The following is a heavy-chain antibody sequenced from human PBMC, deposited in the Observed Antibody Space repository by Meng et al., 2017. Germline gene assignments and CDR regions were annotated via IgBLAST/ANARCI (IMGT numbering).Heavy chain of an antibody. CDR1: GFSLSTSGMC. CDR2: IDWDDDK. J-gene: IGHJ6*02. V-gene: IGHV2-70*01. Sequence: SGPTLVKPTQTLTLTCTFSGFSLSTSGMCVSWIRQPPGKALEWLALIDWDDDKYYSTSLKTRLTISKDTSKNQVVLTMTNMDPVDTATYYCARIVGYYDSSGWSYYYYDMDVWGQGTTVTVSS. CDR3: ARIVGYYDSSGWSYYYYDMDV. D-gene: IGHD3-22*01.